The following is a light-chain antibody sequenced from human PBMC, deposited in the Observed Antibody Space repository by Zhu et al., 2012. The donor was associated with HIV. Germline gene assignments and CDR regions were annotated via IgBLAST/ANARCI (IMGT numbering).Light chain of an antibody. CDR1: ETISRY. V-gene: IGKV1-9*01. CDR3: QQYYSSPPNT. Sequence: QLTQSPALLSASVGDRVTITCRASETISRYLAWYQQKPGKAPKLLIYDTSTLQSGVPSTFSGSGSGTEFTLTISSLQPEDFASYYCQQYYSSPPNTFGPGTRL. CDR2: DTS. J-gene: IGKJ2*01.